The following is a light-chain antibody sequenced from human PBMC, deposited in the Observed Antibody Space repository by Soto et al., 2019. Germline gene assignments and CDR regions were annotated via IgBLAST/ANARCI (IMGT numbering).Light chain of an antibody. CDR3: QSYDSSLSHVV. V-gene: IGLV1-40*01. CDR2: GNS. CDR1: SSNIGAGYD. J-gene: IGLJ2*01. Sequence: QSVLTQPPSVSGAPGQRVTISCTGSSSNIGAGYDVHWYQQLPGTAPKLLIYGNSNRPSGVPDRFSGSKSGTSASLAITGLQAEDETDYYCQSYDSSLSHVVFDGGTKVTVL.